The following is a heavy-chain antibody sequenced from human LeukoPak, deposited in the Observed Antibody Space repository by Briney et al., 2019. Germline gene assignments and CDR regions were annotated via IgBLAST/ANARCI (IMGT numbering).Heavy chain of an antibody. J-gene: IGHJ4*02. CDR2: INHSGST. V-gene: IGHV4-34*01. Sequence: SETLSLTCAVYGGSFSGYYWSWIRQPPGKGLEWIGEINHSGSTNYNPSLKSRVTISVDTSKNQFSLKLSSVTAADTAVYYCARHLGSWIQLWSYFDYWGQGTLVTVSS. D-gene: IGHD5-18*01. CDR3: ARHLGSWIQLWSYFDY. CDR1: GGSFSGYY.